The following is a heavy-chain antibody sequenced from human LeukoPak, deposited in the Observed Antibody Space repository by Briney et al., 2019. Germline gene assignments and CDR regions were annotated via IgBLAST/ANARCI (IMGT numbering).Heavy chain of an antibody. D-gene: IGHD4-17*01. Sequence: SETLSLTCTVSGGSISSFSWGWLRQPAGKGLEWIGRIYTSGTTNYNPSLKSRVAMSVDTSKNQFSLKLSSVTAADTAVYYCARDYGDYGGKWFDPWGQGTLVTVSS. J-gene: IGHJ5*02. CDR1: GGSISSFS. CDR2: IYTSGTT. CDR3: ARDYGDYGGKWFDP. V-gene: IGHV4-4*07.